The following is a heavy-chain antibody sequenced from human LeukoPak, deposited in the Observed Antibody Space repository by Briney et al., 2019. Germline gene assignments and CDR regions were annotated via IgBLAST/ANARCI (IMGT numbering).Heavy chain of an antibody. CDR2: IIPIFGTA. V-gene: IGHV1-69*13. D-gene: IGHD3-22*01. J-gene: IGHJ4*02. CDR1: GGTFSSYA. CDR3: AREEYYDSSGYRDY. Sequence: ASVKVSCKASGGTFSSYAISWVRQAPGQGLEWMGGIIPIFGTANYAQKFQGRVTITADESTSTAYMELSSLRSEDTAVYYCAREEYYDSSGYRDYWGQRTLVTVSS.